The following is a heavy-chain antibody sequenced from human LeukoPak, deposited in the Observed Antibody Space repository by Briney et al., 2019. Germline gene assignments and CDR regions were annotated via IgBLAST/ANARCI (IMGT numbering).Heavy chain of an antibody. D-gene: IGHD6-13*01. CDR2: VYYSGGT. CDR1: GDSLSSYY. V-gene: IGHV4-59*01. Sequence: PETLSLTCTVSGDSLSSYYWSWIRQPPGKGLEYIGYVYYSGGTNYNPSLKSRITISVDTSKNQFSLKLTSVTAADTAVYYCAKGGVTSSWYLGDYWGQGTLVTVSS. CDR3: AKGGVTSSWYLGDY. J-gene: IGHJ4*02.